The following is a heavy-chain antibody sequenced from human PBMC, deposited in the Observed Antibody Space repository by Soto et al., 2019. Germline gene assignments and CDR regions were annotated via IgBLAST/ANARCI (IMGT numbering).Heavy chain of an antibody. V-gene: IGHV3-23*04. CDR2: IPANGDDP. Sequence: DVHLVESGGGLLRPGGSLKLSCSASGLTISSYGMSWVRQAPGKGLEWVSTIPANGDDPYYADSVKGRFTISRDNFKNTVNLQLDSLRADDTAVYYCLKETSFDGGYMEVWGQGTTVIVSS. D-gene: IGHD3-9*01. J-gene: IGHJ6*03. CDR3: LKETSFDGGYMEV. CDR1: GLTISSYG.